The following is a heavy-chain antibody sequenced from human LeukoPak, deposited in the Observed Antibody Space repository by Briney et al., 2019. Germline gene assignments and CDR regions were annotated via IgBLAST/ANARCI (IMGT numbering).Heavy chain of an antibody. J-gene: IGHJ6*03. V-gene: IGHV4-4*07. CDR2: IYPSGNT. Sequence: SEALSLTCSVSGGSFSNHFWSWVRQPAGKGLEWIGRIYPSGNTNYNPSLKSRVTLSVDTSKTQFYLSLSSVTAADTAVYYCAREDSGSYYNFYYFYMDVWGKGTTVTISS. D-gene: IGHD3-10*01. CDR3: AREDSGSYYNFYYFYMDV. CDR1: GGSFSNHF.